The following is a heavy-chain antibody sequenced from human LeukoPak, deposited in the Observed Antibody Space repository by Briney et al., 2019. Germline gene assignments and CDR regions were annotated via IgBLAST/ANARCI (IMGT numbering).Heavy chain of an antibody. V-gene: IGHV4-34*01. D-gene: IGHD3-22*01. CDR2: INHSGST. CDR1: GGSFSGYY. J-gene: IGHJ4*02. CDR3: ASRPHDSSGYYLDY. Sequence: SETLSLTCAVYGGSFSGYYWSWIRQPPGKGLEWIGEINHSGSTNYNPSLKSRVTISVDTSKNQFSLKLSSVTAADTAVYYCASRPHDSSGYYLDYWGQGTLVTVSS.